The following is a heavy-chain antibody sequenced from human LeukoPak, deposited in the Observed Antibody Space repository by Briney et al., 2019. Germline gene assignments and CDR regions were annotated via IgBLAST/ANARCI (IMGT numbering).Heavy chain of an antibody. D-gene: IGHD4-17*01. CDR1: GYTFTGYY. V-gene: IGHV1-2*02. CDR3: ARGNDYVDYFDY. Sequence: ASVKVSCKASGYTFTGYYMHWVRQAPGQGLGWMGWINPNSGGTNYAQKFQGRVTMTRDTSISTAYMELSRLRSDDTAVYYCARGNDYVDYFDYWGQGTLVTVSS. CDR2: INPNSGGT. J-gene: IGHJ4*02.